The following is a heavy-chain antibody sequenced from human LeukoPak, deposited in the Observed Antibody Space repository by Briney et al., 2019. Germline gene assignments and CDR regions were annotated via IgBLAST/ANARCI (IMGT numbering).Heavy chain of an antibody. V-gene: IGHV4-31*03. CDR1: GGSISSGGYY. CDR2: IYYSGST. J-gene: IGHJ4*02. CDR3: ARGGDVRLSLSFDY. Sequence: PSEILSLTCTVSGGSISSGGYYWSWIRQHPGKGLEWIGYIYYSGSTYYNPSLKSRVTISVDTSKNQFSLKLSSVTAADTAVYYCARGGDVRLSLSFDYWGQGTLVTVSS.